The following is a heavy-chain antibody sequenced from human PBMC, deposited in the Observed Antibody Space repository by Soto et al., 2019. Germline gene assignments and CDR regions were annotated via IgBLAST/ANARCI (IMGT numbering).Heavy chain of an antibody. Sequence: PRGSLRLSCSASGFTFSNAWMSWVRQAPGKGLEWVGRIKSKTDGGTTDYAAPVKGRFTISRDDSKNTLYLQMNSLKTEDTAVYYCTTDGTVAYYYDSSGYYPRGYSFDEWCHAPLVTVS. V-gene: IGHV3-15*01. CDR1: GFTFSNAW. J-gene: IGHJ4*01. CDR2: IKSKTDGGTT. D-gene: IGHD3-22*01. CDR3: TTDGTVAYYYDSSGYYPRGYSFDE.